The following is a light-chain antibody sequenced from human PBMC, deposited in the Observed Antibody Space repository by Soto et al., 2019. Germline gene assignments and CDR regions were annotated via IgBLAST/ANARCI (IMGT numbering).Light chain of an antibody. CDR3: QQSYSVPYT. V-gene: IGKV1-39*01. J-gene: IGKJ2*01. CDR2: AAS. Sequence: DIQRTQSPSSLSACVGDRVTITCRASQSINTYLNWYQQKPGKAPTLLISAASSLQSGVPSRFSGSGSGTAFTLTISSLQPEDFATYHCQQSYSVPYTFGQGTKVDIK. CDR1: QSINTY.